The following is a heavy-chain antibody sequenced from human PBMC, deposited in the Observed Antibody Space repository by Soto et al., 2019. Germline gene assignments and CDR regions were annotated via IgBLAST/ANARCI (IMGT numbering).Heavy chain of an antibody. CDR1: GGTFSSYA. Sequence: QVQLVQSGAEVKKPGSSVKVSCKASGGTFSSYAISWVRQAPGQGLEWMGGIIHIFGTANYAQKFQGRVTITADESTSTAYMELSSLRSEATAVYYCARDGTLWFGEPTRFDPWGQGTLVTVSS. D-gene: IGHD3-10*01. V-gene: IGHV1-69*01. CDR2: IIHIFGTA. CDR3: ARDGTLWFGEPTRFDP. J-gene: IGHJ5*02.